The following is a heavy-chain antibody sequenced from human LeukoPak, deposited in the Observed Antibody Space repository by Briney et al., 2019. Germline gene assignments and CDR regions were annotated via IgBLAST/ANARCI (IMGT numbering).Heavy chain of an antibody. CDR2: ISAYNGNT. Sequence: GASVKVSCKASGYTFTSYGISWVRQAPGQGLEWMGWISAYNGNTNYAQKLQGRVTMTTDTSTSTAYMELRSLRSDDTAVYYCASQGQWLAPEIYYYYYGMDVWGQGTTVTVSS. V-gene: IGHV1-18*01. CDR3: ASQGQWLAPEIYYYYYGMDV. D-gene: IGHD6-19*01. CDR1: GYTFTSYG. J-gene: IGHJ6*02.